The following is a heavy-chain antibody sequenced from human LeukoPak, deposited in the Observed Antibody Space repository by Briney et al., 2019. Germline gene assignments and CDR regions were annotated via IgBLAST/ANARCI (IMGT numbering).Heavy chain of an antibody. D-gene: IGHD6-13*01. V-gene: IGHV3-23*01. CDR1: GFTFAIHA. CDR3: ARGGGRFVHSAGVGGWMDV. CDR2: ISGSGGSA. J-gene: IGHJ6*04. Sequence: GGSLRLSSEASGFTFAIHAMNWVRQAPGKGLEWVSGISGSGGSAFYAGSVRGRFTFSRDNSKNTLLLQMNSLRAEDTAVYFCARGGGRFVHSAGVGGWMDVWGKGTTVTVSS.